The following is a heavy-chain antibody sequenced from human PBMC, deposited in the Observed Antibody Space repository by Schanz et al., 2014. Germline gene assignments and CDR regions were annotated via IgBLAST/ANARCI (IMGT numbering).Heavy chain of an antibody. Sequence: EVQLVESGGGMVQPGGSLRLSCAASGFTFSDHYMDWVRQAPGKGLEWVGRITNKPNNYNTEYAASVKGRFTISRDDSRNSLYLQMSSLKTEDTAVYYCAKIALIDYWGQGTLVTVSS. CDR3: AKIALIDY. CDR1: GFTFSDHY. J-gene: IGHJ4*02. V-gene: IGHV3-72*01. D-gene: IGHD3-16*01. CDR2: ITNKPNNYNT.